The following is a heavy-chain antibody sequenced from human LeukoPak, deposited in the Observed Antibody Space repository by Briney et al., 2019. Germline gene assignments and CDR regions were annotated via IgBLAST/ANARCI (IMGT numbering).Heavy chain of an antibody. J-gene: IGHJ5*02. CDR2: IWDDGRRA. Sequence: GRSLRLSCAASGFTFSSYGMRWVRQAPGKGLEWVSVIWDDGRRAYYADSVKGRFTISRDNSKNTLYLQMNSLRAEDTAVYYCAKDLHYYDSSGYSPLYNWFDPWGQGTLVTVSS. CDR1: GFTFSSYG. CDR3: AKDLHYYDSSGYSPLYNWFDP. D-gene: IGHD3-22*01. V-gene: IGHV3-23*01.